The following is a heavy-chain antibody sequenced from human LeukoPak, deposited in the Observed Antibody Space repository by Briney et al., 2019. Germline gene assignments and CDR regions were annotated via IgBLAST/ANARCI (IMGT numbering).Heavy chain of an antibody. V-gene: IGHV4-39*01. CDR1: GGSISSSSYY. D-gene: IGHD3-9*01. J-gene: IGHJ4*02. CDR2: IYYSGST. CDR3: ARHGTYYEILTGYYPKGKIDY. Sequence: SETLSLTCTVSGGSISSSSYYWGWIRQPPGKGLEWIGSIYYSGSTYYNPSLKSRVTISVDTSKNQFSLKLSSVTAADTAVYYCARHGTYYEILTGYYPKGKIDYWGQGTLVTVSS.